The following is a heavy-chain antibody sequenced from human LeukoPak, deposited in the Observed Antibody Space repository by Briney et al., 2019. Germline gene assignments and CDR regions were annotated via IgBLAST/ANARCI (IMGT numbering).Heavy chain of an antibody. V-gene: IGHV4-4*02. CDR1: GGSISSSNW. J-gene: IGHJ4*02. CDR2: IYHSGST. Sequence: SGTLSLTCAVSGGSISSSNWWSWVRQPPGKGLEWIGEIYHSGSTNYNPSLKSRVAISVDKSKNQFSLKLSSVTAADTALYYCARHTELGGDFDYWGQGTLVTVSS. CDR3: ARHTELGGDFDY. D-gene: IGHD1-14*01.